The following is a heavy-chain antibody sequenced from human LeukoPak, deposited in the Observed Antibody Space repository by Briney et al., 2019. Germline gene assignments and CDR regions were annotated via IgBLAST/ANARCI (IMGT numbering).Heavy chain of an antibody. D-gene: IGHD2-2*01. CDR3: ATGAYELAPCDS. Sequence: GGSLRLSCAASGFTFSSYSMNWVRQAPGKGLEWVSSISRSSSYINYADSLTGRFTFSRENTKNSLYLQMHSLRVEDMSVYFCATGAYELAPCDSWGQGTLVTVSS. CDR2: ISRSSSYI. CDR1: GFTFSSYS. J-gene: IGHJ4*02. V-gene: IGHV3-21*01.